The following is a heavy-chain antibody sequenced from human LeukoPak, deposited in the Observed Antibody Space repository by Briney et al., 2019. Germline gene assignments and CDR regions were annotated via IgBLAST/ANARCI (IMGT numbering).Heavy chain of an antibody. V-gene: IGHV3-33*01. J-gene: IGHJ4*02. CDR2: IWYDGSNK. CDR1: GFTFSSYG. Sequence: GGSLRLSCAASGFTFSSYGMHWVRQAPGKGLEWVAVIWYDGSNKYYADSVKGRFTISRDNSKNTLYPQMNSLRAEDTAVYYCARDRDYCSGGSCYVDYWGQGTLVTVSS. CDR3: ARDRDYCSGGSCYVDY. D-gene: IGHD2-15*01.